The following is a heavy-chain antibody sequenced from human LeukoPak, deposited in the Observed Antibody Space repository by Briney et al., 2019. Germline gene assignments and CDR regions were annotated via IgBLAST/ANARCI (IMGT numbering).Heavy chain of an antibody. V-gene: IGHV3-33*06. CDR2: IWSDGTNK. D-gene: IGHD4-11*01. J-gene: IGHJ4*02. CDR1: GFTFRSYG. Sequence: PGGSLRLSCAASGFTFRSYGMHWVRQAPGKGLEWVAVIWSDGTNKYYADSVKGRFAISRDDSNNMVYLQMNSLRAEDTAVYYCAKDVERGFDYTNSLDYWGQGTLVTVSS. CDR3: AKDVERGFDYTNSLDY.